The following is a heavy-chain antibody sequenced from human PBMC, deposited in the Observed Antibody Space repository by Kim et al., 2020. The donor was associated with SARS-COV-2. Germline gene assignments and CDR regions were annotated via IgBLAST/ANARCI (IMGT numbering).Heavy chain of an antibody. CDR1: GFTFSSYA. J-gene: IGHJ4*02. V-gene: IGHV3-23*03. Sequence: GGSLRLSCAASGFTFSSYAMSWVRQAPGKGLEWVSVIYSGGSSTYYADSVKGRFTISRDNSKNTLYLQMNSLRAEDTAVYYCAKSAGSSWYELNFDYWGQGPLVTVSS. D-gene: IGHD6-13*01. CDR2: IYSGGSST. CDR3: AKSAGSSWYELNFDY.